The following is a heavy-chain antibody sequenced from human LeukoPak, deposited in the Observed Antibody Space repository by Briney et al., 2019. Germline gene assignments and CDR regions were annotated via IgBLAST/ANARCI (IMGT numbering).Heavy chain of an antibody. CDR2: ISWSSGSL. D-gene: IGHD2/OR15-2a*01. J-gene: IGHJ5*02. CDR3: AKETFNWFDP. Sequence: GGSLRLSCAASGFDFEDFAMHWVRQVPGKGLEWVSGISWSSGSLAYADSVKGRFTISRDNAKNSLYLQMNSLRAEDTALYYCAKETFNWFDPWGQGTLVTVSS. CDR1: GFDFEDFA. V-gene: IGHV3-9*01.